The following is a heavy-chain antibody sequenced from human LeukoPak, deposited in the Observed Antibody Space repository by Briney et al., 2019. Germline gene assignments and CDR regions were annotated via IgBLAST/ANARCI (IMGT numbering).Heavy chain of an antibody. J-gene: IGHJ4*02. CDR1: GFTFNTFA. CDR2: ITGSGANT. D-gene: IGHD3-9*01. Sequence: GGSLRLSCATSGFTFNTFAMSWVRQAPGKGLEWVATITGSGANTYYADSVKGRFDVSRDNSMDTLYLQMNRLKAEDTALFYCAITIPFGYWGQGTLVTVSS. CDR3: AITIPFGY. V-gene: IGHV3-23*01.